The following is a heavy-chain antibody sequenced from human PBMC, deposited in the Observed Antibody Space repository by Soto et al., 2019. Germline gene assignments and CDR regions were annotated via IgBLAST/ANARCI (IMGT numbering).Heavy chain of an antibody. V-gene: IGHV3-33*01. D-gene: IGHD6-19*01. J-gene: IGHJ4*02. CDR1: GFTFSSYG. Sequence: GGSLRLSCAASGFTFSSYGMHWVRQAPGKGLEWVAVIWYDGSNKYNADSVKGRFTISRDNSKNTLYLQMNSLRAEDTAVYYCARDRDSSGLYYFDYWGQGTLVTVSS. CDR2: IWYDGSNK. CDR3: ARDRDSSGLYYFDY.